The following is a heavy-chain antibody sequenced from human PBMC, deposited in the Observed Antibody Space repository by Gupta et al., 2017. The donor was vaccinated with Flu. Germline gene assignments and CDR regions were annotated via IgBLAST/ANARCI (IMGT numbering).Heavy chain of an antibody. V-gene: IGHV4-31*03. CDR1: GDSLPRGRFY. Sequence: QVQLQESGPGLVKPSQTLSLTCTASGDSLPRGRFYWTWIRQRPGKGLEWLGYIFHSGGTYYNPSLRSRLLFSVDTSKNQFSLRLTSVTAADTGIYYCVRDVRVTGTEYYFDSWGQGARVTVSS. CDR3: VRDVRVTGTEYYFDS. D-gene: IGHD1-14*01. J-gene: IGHJ4*01. CDR2: IFHSGGT.